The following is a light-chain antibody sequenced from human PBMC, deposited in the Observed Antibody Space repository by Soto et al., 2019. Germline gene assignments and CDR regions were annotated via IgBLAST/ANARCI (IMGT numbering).Light chain of an antibody. CDR1: QSVTSNY. J-gene: IGKJ5*01. V-gene: IGKV3-20*01. Sequence: EIVLTQSPGTLSLSPGERATLSCGASQSVTSNYLAWYQQKPGQAPRLLIFGASIRVTGIPARFSGSGSGTDFTLTISRLEPEDFAVYYCQQYGSSPPITFGQGTRLEIK. CDR2: GAS. CDR3: QQYGSSPPIT.